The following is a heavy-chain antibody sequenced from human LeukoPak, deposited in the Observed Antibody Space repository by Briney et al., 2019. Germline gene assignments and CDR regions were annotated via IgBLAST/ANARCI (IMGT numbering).Heavy chain of an antibody. CDR3: ARDRFGVGNYFDY. D-gene: IGHD3-3*01. J-gene: IGHJ4*02. CDR2: IYYSGST. Sequence: PSETLSLTCTVSGGSISSSSYYWGWIRQPPGKGLEWIGSIYYSGSTYYNPSLKSRVTISVDTSKNQFSLKLSSVTAADTAVYYCARDRFGVGNYFDYWGQGTLVTVSS. V-gene: IGHV4-39*07. CDR1: GGSISSSSYY.